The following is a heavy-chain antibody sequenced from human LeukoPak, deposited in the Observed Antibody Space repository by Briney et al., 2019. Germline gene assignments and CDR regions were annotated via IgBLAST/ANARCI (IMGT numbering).Heavy chain of an antibody. V-gene: IGHV1-2*02. J-gene: IGHJ6*02. Sequence: ASVKVSCKASGYTFTGYYMHWVRQAPGQGLEWMGWINPNSGGTNYAQKFQGRVTMTRDTSISTAYMELSRLRSDDTAVYYCARDGARSYYYGMDVWGQGTTVTVSS. CDR3: ARDGARSYYYGMDV. D-gene: IGHD3-16*01. CDR2: INPNSGGT. CDR1: GYTFTGYY.